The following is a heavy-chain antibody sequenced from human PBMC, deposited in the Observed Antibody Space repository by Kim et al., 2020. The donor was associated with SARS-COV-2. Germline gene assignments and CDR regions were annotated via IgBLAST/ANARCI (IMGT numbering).Heavy chain of an antibody. CDR2: IYYSGST. Sequence: SETLSLTCTVSGGSISSSSYYWGWIRQPPGKGLEWIGSIYYSGSTYYNPSLKSRVTISVDTSKNQFSLKLSSVTAADTAVYYCARVRGMNGYYYGMDVWG. J-gene: IGHJ6*01. CDR3: ARVRGMNGYYYGMDV. V-gene: IGHV4-39*07. CDR1: GGSISSSSYY. D-gene: IGHD3-16*01.